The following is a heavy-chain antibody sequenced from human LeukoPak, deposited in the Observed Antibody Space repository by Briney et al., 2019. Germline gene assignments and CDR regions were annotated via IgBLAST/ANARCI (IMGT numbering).Heavy chain of an antibody. J-gene: IGHJ4*02. CDR3: AREDYYDRSFGY. CDR2: IYYSGST. D-gene: IGHD3-22*01. Sequence: PSQTLSLTCTVSGGSISSGGYYWSWLRQHPGTGLEWFGYIYYSGSTYYNPSLKSRVTISVDTSKNQFSLKLSSVTAADTAVYYCAREDYYDRSFGYWGQGTLVTVSS. V-gene: IGHV4-31*03. CDR1: GGSISSGGYY.